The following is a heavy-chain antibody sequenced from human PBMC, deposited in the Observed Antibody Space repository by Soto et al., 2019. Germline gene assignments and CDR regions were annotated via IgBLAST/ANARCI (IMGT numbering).Heavy chain of an antibody. Sequence: QVQLVQSGAEVKKPGASVKVSCKASGYAFTSYGISWVRQAPGQGLEWMGWISAYNGNTNYAQKLQGRVTMTTDTSTSTAYMELRSLRSDDTAVYYCARVVKSGEGYYYYYYYMDVWGKGTTVTVSS. J-gene: IGHJ6*03. CDR1: GYAFTSYG. CDR3: ARVVKSGEGYYYYYYYMDV. CDR2: ISAYNGNT. D-gene: IGHD2-15*01. V-gene: IGHV1-18*01.